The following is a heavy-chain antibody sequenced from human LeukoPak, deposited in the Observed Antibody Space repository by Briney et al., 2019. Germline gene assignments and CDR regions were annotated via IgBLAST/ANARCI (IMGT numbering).Heavy chain of an antibody. CDR3: ARAIIAAAGPLGY. CDR1: GFTFSSYS. V-gene: IGHV3-21*04. J-gene: IGHJ4*02. Sequence: GGSLRLSCAASGFTFSSYSMNWVRQVPGKGLEWVSSISSSSSYIYYADSVKGRFTISRDNSKNTLYLHMNSLRAENTAVHYCARAIIAAAGPLGYWGQGTLVTVSS. CDR2: ISSSSSYI. D-gene: IGHD6-13*01.